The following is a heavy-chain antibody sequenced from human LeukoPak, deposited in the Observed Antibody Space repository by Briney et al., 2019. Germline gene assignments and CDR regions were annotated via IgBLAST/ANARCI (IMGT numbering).Heavy chain of an antibody. V-gene: IGHV3-48*01. CDR1: GFTFSSYS. Sequence: PGGSLRLSCAASGFTFSSYSMNWVRQAPGKGLEWVSYISSSSSTIYYADSVKGRFTISRDNAKNSLYLQMSSLRAEDTALYYCAKGSSSSISARLNYWGQGTPVTVSS. CDR2: ISSSSSTI. CDR3: AKGSSSSISARLNY. J-gene: IGHJ4*02. D-gene: IGHD6-6*01.